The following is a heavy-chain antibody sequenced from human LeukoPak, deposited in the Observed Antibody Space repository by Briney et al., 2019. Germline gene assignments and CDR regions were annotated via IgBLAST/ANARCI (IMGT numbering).Heavy chain of an antibody. J-gene: IGHJ6*02. CDR1: GFTFSSYS. V-gene: IGHV3-21*01. Sequence: NPGRSLRLSCAASGFTFSSYSMNWVRQAPGKGLEWVSSISSSSSYIYYADSVKGRFTISRDNAKNLLYLQMNSLRAEDTAVYYCAREASPRDGLDVWGQGTTVTVSS. CDR2: ISSSSSYI. D-gene: IGHD5-24*01. CDR3: AREASPRDGLDV.